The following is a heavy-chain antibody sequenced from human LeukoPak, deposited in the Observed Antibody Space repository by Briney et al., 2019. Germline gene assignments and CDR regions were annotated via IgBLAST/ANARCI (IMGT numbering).Heavy chain of an antibody. CDR1: GFTFSSYV. V-gene: IGHV3-30*03. D-gene: IGHD3-16*02. CDR3: AIGDSLGDVSSSFGY. J-gene: IGHJ4*02. CDR2: ISYDGRIK. Sequence: GGSLRLSCVAYGFTFSSYVLHWVRQAPDKGLEWVAVISYDGRIKYYADSVKGRFTISRDNSKNTLYLQMNSLRTEDTAVYYCAIGDSLGDVSSSFGYWGQGTLVTVSS.